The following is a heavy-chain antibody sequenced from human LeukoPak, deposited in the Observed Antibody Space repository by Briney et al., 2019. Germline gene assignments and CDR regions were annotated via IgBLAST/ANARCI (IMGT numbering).Heavy chain of an antibody. D-gene: IGHD2-21*02. CDR3: ARDGVVVTAVPFTRFDY. CDR2: ISAYNGNT. V-gene: IGHV1-18*04. Sequence: GASVKVSCKASGYTFTSYGISWVRQAPGQGLEWMGWISAYNGNTNYAQKLQGRVTMTTDTSTSTAYLELRSRRSDDRAVYYCARDGVVVTAVPFTRFDYWGQGTLVTVSS. J-gene: IGHJ4*02. CDR1: GYTFTSYG.